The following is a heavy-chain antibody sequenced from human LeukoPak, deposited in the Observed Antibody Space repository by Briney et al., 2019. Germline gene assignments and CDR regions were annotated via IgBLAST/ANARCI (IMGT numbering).Heavy chain of an antibody. V-gene: IGHV3-30-3*01. CDR1: GFTFITYA. D-gene: IGHD5-24*01. CDR2: ISYDGSNE. J-gene: IGHJ4*02. CDR3: ARDSLKNGYNYGYFDY. Sequence: GSLRLSCAASGFTFITYAMHWVRQAPGKGLEWVAVISYDGSNEYYVDSVKGRLTISRDNSKNILYLQMNSLTAEDTAVYYCARDSLKNGYNYGYFDYWGQGTLVTVSS.